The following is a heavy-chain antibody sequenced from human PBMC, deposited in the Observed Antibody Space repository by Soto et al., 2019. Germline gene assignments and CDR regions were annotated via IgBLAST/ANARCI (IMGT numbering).Heavy chain of an antibody. V-gene: IGHV1-46*03. J-gene: IGHJ4*02. CDR1: GYTFTGDH. CDR2: INPNSGGV. Sequence: ASVKVSCKASGYTFTGDHMHWVRQAPGQGIEWMGRINPNSGGVNYAQKFQGRVTMTRDTSASVAYMELGSLRSDDTAVYYCARGEVHSSGWNFDYWGQGTLVTVSS. D-gene: IGHD6-19*01. CDR3: ARGEVHSSGWNFDY.